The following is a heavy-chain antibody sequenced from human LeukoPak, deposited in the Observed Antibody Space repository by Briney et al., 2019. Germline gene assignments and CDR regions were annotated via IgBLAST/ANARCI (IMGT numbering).Heavy chain of an antibody. CDR1: GYTFTSYY. D-gene: IGHD3-3*01. CDR2: INPSGGST. CDR3: ARDRSYYDFWSGYYYFDY. J-gene: IGHJ4*02. V-gene: IGHV1-46*01. Sequence: GASVKVSCKASGYTFTSYYMHWVRQAPGQGLEWMGIINPSGGSTSYAQKFQGRVTMTRDTSTSTVYMELSSLRSEDTAVYYCARDRSYYDFWSGYYYFDYWGQGTLVTVSS.